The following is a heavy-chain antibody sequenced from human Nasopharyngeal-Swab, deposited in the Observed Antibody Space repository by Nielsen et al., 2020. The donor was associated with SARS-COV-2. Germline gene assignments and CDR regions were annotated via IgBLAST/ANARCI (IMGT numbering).Heavy chain of an antibody. CDR3: ARDRTNDYYYYMDV. V-gene: IGHV3-21*01. J-gene: IGHJ6*03. CDR1: GFTFSSYS. Sequence: GESLKISCAASGFTFSSYSMNWVRQAPGKGLEWVSSVSTSGTYIYYADSVKGRLTISRDNAKNSLYLQMNSLRAEDTAVYYCARDRTNDYYYYMDVWGKGTTVTVSS. D-gene: IGHD1-1*01. CDR2: VSTSGTYI.